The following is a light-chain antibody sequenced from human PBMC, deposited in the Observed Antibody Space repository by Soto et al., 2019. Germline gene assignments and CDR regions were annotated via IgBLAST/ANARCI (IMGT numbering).Light chain of an antibody. CDR3: QAYDYSLTASV. CDR2: GNR. V-gene: IGLV1-40*01. CDR1: RSNLGAGYD. J-gene: IGLJ3*02. Sequence: QSVLTQPPSVSGAPGQRVTHSCTGNRSNLGAGYDVHWYKQVPGAAPKLLIFGNRNRPSGVPERFSGSKSGTSASLAITGLQAEDEADYYCQAYDYSLTASVFGGGTKLTVL.